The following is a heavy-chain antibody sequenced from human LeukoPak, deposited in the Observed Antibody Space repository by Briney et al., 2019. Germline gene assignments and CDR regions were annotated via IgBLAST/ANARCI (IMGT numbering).Heavy chain of an antibody. Sequence: GGSLRLSCAASGFTFSSYEMNWVRQAPGKGLEWVSSISSGSNYMYYADSLKGRFTISRDNAKNSLYLQMNSLRADDTAVYYCARDGGSSGTGAYYMDVWGKGTTVTVSS. J-gene: IGHJ6*03. CDR2: ISSGSNYM. V-gene: IGHV3-21*01. CDR1: GFTFSSYE. CDR3: ARDGGSSGTGAYYMDV. D-gene: IGHD2-15*01.